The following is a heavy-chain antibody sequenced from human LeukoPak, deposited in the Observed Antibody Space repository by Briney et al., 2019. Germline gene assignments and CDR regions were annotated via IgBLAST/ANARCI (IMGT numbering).Heavy chain of an antibody. Sequence: ASVKVSCKVSGYTLTELSMHWVRQAPGKGLEWMGGFDPEDGETIYAQKFQGRVTMTRDTSTSTVYVELSSLRSEDTAVYYCARDADYYDSSGYYRALNLWGRGTLVTVSS. CDR2: FDPEDGET. CDR1: GYTLTELS. D-gene: IGHD3-22*01. J-gene: IGHJ2*01. V-gene: IGHV1-24*01. CDR3: ARDADYYDSSGYYRALNL.